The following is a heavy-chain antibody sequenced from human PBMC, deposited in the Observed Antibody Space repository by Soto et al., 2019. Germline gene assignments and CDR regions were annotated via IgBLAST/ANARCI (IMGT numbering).Heavy chain of an antibody. CDR1: GFTFSSYA. V-gene: IGHV3-23*01. Sequence: GGSLRLSCAASGFTFSSYAMSWVRQAPGKGLEWVSTISGSGSSTDYADSVKGRFTISRDNSKNTLYLQMNSLRAEDTAVYYCAKQAGYSSDPFDYWGQKTQVTVSS. CDR3: AKQAGYSSDPFDY. J-gene: IGHJ4*02. D-gene: IGHD6-19*01. CDR2: ISGSGSST.